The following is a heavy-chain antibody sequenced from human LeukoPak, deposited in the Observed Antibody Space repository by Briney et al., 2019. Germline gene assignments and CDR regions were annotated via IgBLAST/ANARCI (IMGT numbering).Heavy chain of an antibody. J-gene: IGHJ4*02. Sequence: ASVKVSCKASGYTFTGYYMRWVRQAPGQGLEWMGWINPNSGGTNYAQKFQGRVTMTRDTSISTAYMELSRLRSDDTAVYYCARAEGVAVAVNYWGQGTLVTVPS. CDR3: ARAEGVAVAVNY. D-gene: IGHD6-19*01. CDR2: INPNSGGT. V-gene: IGHV1-2*02. CDR1: GYTFTGYY.